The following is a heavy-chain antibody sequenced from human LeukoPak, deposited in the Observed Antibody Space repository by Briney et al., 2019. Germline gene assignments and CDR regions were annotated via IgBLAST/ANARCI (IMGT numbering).Heavy chain of an antibody. V-gene: IGHV4-4*07. CDR3: ARDNEAAARAYDY. CDR1: GGAISSYY. CDR2: IYSSGST. Sequence: SETLSLTCTVSGGAISSYYWSWIRQPAGKGLEWIGRIYSSGSTNYNTSLKSRVTMSVDTSKNQFSLKLSTVTAADTAVYYCARDNEAAARAYDYWGQGTLVTVSS. D-gene: IGHD6-13*01. J-gene: IGHJ4*02.